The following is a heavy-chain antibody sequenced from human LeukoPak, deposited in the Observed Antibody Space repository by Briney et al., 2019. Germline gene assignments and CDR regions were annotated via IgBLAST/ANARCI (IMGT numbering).Heavy chain of an antibody. D-gene: IGHD5/OR15-5a*01. CDR1: GFTFHNYA. V-gene: IGHV3-43*02. Sequence: GGSLRLSCAASGFTFHNYAIHWVRQAPGKGLEWVSLTSGNGITTYFADSVKGRFTISRDNSKSSLFLQMNSLRTEDTALYYCARDHVYGGADYWGQGTLVTVSS. J-gene: IGHJ4*02. CDR3: ARDHVYGGADY. CDR2: TSGNGITT.